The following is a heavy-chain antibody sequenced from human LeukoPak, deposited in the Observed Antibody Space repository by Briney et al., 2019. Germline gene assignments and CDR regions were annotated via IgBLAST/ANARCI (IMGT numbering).Heavy chain of an antibody. Sequence: GGSLRLSCAASGFTFSSYGMHWVRQAPGKGLEWGAVIWYDGSNKYYADSVKGGFTISRDNSKNTLYLQMNSLRAEDTAVYYCAKESSIFGRSQFDYWGQGTLVTVSS. V-gene: IGHV3-33*06. J-gene: IGHJ4*02. D-gene: IGHD3-3*01. CDR2: IWYDGSNK. CDR1: GFTFSSYG. CDR3: AKESSIFGRSQFDY.